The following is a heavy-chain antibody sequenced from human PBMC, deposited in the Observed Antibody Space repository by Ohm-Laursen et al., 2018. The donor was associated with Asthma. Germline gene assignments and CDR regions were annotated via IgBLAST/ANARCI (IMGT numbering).Heavy chain of an antibody. Sequence: SLRLSCAASGFSFSDYIINWVRQAPGRGLEWVSSISGSSGYIYYAGSVKGRFTISRDNANNSLYLQMNNLRDEDTAVYYCARDGRPLDYWGQGTLVTVSS. V-gene: IGHV3-21*01. D-gene: IGHD1-14*01. CDR1: GFSFSDYI. CDR3: ARDGRPLDY. CDR2: ISGSSGYI. J-gene: IGHJ4*02.